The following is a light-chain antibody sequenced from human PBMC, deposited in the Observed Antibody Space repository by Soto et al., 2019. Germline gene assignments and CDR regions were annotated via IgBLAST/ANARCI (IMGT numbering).Light chain of an antibody. CDR3: SSYTSSSTLV. CDR1: SSDVGGYHY. V-gene: IGLV2-14*01. Sequence: QSALTQPASVSGAPGQSITISCTGTSSDVGGYHYVSWYQQHPGKAPKVMIYEVSNRPSGVSNRFFGSKSGNTASLTISGLQAEDEADYYCSSYTSSSTLVFGGGTKLTVL. J-gene: IGLJ2*01. CDR2: EVS.